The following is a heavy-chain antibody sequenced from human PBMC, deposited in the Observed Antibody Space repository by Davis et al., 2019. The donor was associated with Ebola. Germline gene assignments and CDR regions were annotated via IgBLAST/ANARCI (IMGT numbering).Heavy chain of an antibody. CDR2: INPSGGST. D-gene: IGHD1-20*01. V-gene: IGHV1-46*01. Sequence: ASVKVSCKASGYTFTSYYMHWVRQAPGQGLEWMGIINPSGGSTSYAQKVQGRVTMTTDTSTSTAYMELRSLRSDDTAVYYCARYQYNWSQCDYWGQGTLITVSS. J-gene: IGHJ4*02. CDR3: ARYQYNWSQCDY. CDR1: GYTFTSYY.